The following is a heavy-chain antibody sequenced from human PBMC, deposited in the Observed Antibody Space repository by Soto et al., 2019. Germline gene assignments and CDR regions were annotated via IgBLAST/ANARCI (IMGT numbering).Heavy chain of an antibody. Sequence: QVRLEESGPGLVKPSETLSLICSVSGGSVNNADYFWSWIRHHPENGLEWIGYIYYCWGTPYNPSLKTRATLSIDTSKNQFSLRLNSVTVADTAVYFCARDADYGGSWGGMDVWGRGTTVTVSS. J-gene: IGHJ6*02. CDR2: IYYCWGT. CDR3: ARDADYGGSWGGMDV. CDR1: GGSVNNADYF. V-gene: IGHV4-31*03. D-gene: IGHD4-17*01.